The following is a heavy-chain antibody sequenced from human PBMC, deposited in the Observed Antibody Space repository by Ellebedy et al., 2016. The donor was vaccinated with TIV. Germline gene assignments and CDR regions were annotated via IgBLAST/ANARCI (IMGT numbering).Heavy chain of an antibody. CDR2: ITGDGGST. D-gene: IGHD6-13*01. CDR3: ARLGVIAAAGASDY. Sequence: PGGSLRLSCSASGFTFTTYAMHWVRQAPGKGLEYVSAITGDGGSTYYADSVKGRFTTSRDNAGNSLYLQMNSLRAEDTAVYYCARLGVIAAAGASDYWGQGTLVIVSS. J-gene: IGHJ4*02. CDR1: GFTFTTYA. V-gene: IGHV3-64*04.